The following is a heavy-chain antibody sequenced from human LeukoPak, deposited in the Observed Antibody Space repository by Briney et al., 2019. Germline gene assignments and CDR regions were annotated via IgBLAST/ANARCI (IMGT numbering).Heavy chain of an antibody. CDR3: ARDQRRGYEIDY. CDR2: IYSDNT. J-gene: IGHJ4*02. D-gene: IGHD1-1*01. Sequence: GGSLRLSCTVSGFTVSSNSMSWVRQAPGKGLEWVSFIYSDNTHYSDSVKGRFTISRDNAKNSLYLQLNSLRAEDTAVYYCARDQRRGYEIDYWGQGTLVTVSS. V-gene: IGHV3-53*01. CDR1: GFTVSSNS.